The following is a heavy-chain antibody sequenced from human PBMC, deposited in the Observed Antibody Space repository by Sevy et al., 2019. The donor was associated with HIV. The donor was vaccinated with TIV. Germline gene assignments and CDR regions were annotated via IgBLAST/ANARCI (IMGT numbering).Heavy chain of an antibody. Sequence: ASLKVSCKASAYNFIGYYIHWVRQAPGQGLEWIGRINPTSGGTKYAHKFQGRVTVTIDMSVSTAYMELTRLTSYDTAIYYCAGQTSGWYDWFDPWGPGTLVTVSS. J-gene: IGHJ5*02. CDR2: INPTSGGT. CDR3: AGQTSGWYDWFDP. V-gene: IGHV1-2*06. D-gene: IGHD6-19*01. CDR1: AYNFIGYY.